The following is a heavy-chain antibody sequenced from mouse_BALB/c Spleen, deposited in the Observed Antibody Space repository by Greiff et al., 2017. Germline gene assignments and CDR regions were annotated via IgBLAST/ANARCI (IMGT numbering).Heavy chain of an antibody. Sequence: EVKLMESGPGLVKPSQSLSLTCSVTGYAITSGYYWYWIRQFPGNKLEWMGYISYDGSNNYNPSLKNRISITRDTSKNQFFLKLNSVTTEDTATYYCGAYYDYDGGYAMDYWGQGTSVTVSS. J-gene: IGHJ4*01. CDR1: GYAITSGYY. CDR3: GAYYDYDGGYAMDY. CDR2: ISYDGSN. D-gene: IGHD2-4*01. V-gene: IGHV3-6*02.